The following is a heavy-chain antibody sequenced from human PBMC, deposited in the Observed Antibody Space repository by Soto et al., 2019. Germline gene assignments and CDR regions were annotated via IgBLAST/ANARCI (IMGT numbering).Heavy chain of an antibody. CDR2: ITGSSDYT. D-gene: IGHD2-8*02. J-gene: IGHJ6*02. CDR3: AIVYEYTGGWWHGIDV. Sequence: GGSLRLSCAASGFSFRDYTRNWFRQGPGKGLEWVSSITGSSDYTYYSGSVTGRFTISRDNANNSLFLQMNSLRGEDTAVSYCAIVYEYTGGWWHGIDVCGQGTTVTGSS. CDR1: GFSFRDYT. V-gene: IGHV3-21*01.